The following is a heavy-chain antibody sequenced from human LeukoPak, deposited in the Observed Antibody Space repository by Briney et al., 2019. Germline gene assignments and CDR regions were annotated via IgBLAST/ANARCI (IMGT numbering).Heavy chain of an antibody. J-gene: IGHJ3*02. CDR1: GGSISSYY. D-gene: IGHD1-14*01. V-gene: IGHV4-59*08. CDR3: ARHQPSDKSQRAFDI. Sequence: SETLPLTCTVSGGSISSYYWSWIRQPPGKGLEWIGYIYYSGSTNYNPSLKSRVTISVDTSKNQFSLKLSSVTAADTAVYYCARHQPSDKSQRAFDIWGQGTMVTVSS. CDR2: IYYSGST.